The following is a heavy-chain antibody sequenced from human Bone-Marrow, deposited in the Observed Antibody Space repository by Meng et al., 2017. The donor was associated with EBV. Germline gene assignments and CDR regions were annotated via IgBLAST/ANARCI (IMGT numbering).Heavy chain of an antibody. CDR1: GGYISSNHW. V-gene: IGHV4-4*02. CDR3: VRDRWELQKAFEY. D-gene: IGHD1-26*01. J-gene: IGHJ4*02. Sequence: QGQLQGSGPGLVKPSGTLSLTCAVSGGYISSNHWWSWVRQPPGKGLEWIGEIYHSGSTNFNPSLKSRVTLSLDNSKNQFSLKLSSVTAADTAVYYCVRDRWELQKAFEYWGQGTLVTVSS. CDR2: IYHSGST.